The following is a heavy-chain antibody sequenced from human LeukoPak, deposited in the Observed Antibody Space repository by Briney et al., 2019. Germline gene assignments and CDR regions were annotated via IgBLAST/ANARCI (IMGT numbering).Heavy chain of an antibody. D-gene: IGHD1-1*01. V-gene: IGHV1-2*02. CDR1: GYTITGYY. CDR2: INPNSGDT. J-gene: IGHJ4*02. CDR3: ARKRHWNQGNFDY. Sequence: ASVKVSCKASGYTITGYYIHWVRQAPGQGLEWMGWINPNSGDTNDAQKFQGRVTVTRDTSINTAFVELSRMRSDDTAVYYGARKRHWNQGNFDYWGQGTLVTVSS.